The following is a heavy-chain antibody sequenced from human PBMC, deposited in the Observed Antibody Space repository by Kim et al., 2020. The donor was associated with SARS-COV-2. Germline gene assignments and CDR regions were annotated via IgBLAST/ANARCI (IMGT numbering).Heavy chain of an antibody. CDR3: AREGGSSGFSGVDY. CDR2: ILSDGTKK. J-gene: IGHJ4*02. D-gene: IGHD3-22*01. CDR1: GFTFSSYA. V-gene: IGHV3-30*04. Sequence: GGSLRLSCAASGFTFSSYAMHWVRQAPGKGLEWVAVILSDGTKKYYADSVKGRFTISRDNSKNTLYLQMNSLRAEDTAVFYCAREGGSSGFSGVDYWGQGTLVTVSS.